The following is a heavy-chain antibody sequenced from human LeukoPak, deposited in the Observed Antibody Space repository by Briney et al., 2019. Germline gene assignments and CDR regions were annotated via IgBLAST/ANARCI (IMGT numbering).Heavy chain of an antibody. V-gene: IGHV1-18*01. D-gene: IGHD3-9*01. Sequence: GASVKVSCKASGYTFTSYGISWVRQAPGQGLEWMGWISAYNGNTNYAQKLQGRVTMTTDTSTSTAYMELRSLRSEDTAVYYCARDNTRKDYDILTGYYASDTFDIWGQGTMVTVSS. CDR1: GYTFTSYG. CDR2: ISAYNGNT. J-gene: IGHJ3*02. CDR3: ARDNTRKDYDILTGYYASDTFDI.